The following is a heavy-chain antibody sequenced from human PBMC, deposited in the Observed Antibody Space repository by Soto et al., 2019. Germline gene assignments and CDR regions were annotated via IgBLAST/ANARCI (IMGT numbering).Heavy chain of an antibody. CDR1: GYTFTSYA. CDR3: ARRGYGAYVTNGANYYGMDV. J-gene: IGHJ6*02. V-gene: IGHV1-3*01. Sequence: ASVKVSCKASGYTFTSYAMHRVRQAPGQRLEWMGWINAGNGNTKYSQKFQGRVTITRDTSASTAYMELSSLRSEDTAVYYCARRGYGAYVTNGANYYGMDVGGQGTTVTGSS. CDR2: INAGNGNT. D-gene: IGHD4-17*01.